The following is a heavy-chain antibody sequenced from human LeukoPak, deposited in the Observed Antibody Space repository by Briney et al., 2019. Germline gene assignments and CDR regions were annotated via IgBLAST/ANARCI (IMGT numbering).Heavy chain of an antibody. CDR3: ARMTYCGGDCYYYFDY. CDR1: GYTFTGYY. V-gene: IGHV1-2*02. Sequence: GASAKVSCKASGYTFTGYYMHWVRQAPGQGLAWMGWINPNSGGTNYAQKFQGRVTMTRDTSISTAYMELSRLRSDDTAVYYCARMTYCGGDCYYYFDYWGQGTLVTVSS. CDR2: INPNSGGT. D-gene: IGHD2-21*02. J-gene: IGHJ4*02.